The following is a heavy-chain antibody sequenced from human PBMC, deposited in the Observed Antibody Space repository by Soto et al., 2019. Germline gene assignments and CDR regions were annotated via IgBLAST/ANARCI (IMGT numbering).Heavy chain of an antibody. V-gene: IGHV5-51*01. D-gene: IGHD6-19*01. Sequence: GESLKISCKGSGYSFTSYWIGWVRQMPGKGLEWMGIIYPGDSDTRYSPSFQGQVTISADKSISTAYLQWSSLKASDTAMYYCARRPGGSSGWYRYDDYWGQGTLVTVSS. CDR3: ARRPGGSSGWYRYDDY. CDR2: IYPGDSDT. CDR1: GYSFTSYW. J-gene: IGHJ4*02.